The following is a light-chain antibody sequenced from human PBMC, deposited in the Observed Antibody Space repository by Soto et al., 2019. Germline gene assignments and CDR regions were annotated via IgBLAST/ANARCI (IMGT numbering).Light chain of an antibody. CDR2: GAS. J-gene: IGKJ4*01. CDR1: QIINTF. V-gene: IGKV1-39*01. Sequence: DIQMTQSPSSLSASVGDNVIITCRASQIINTFLNWYQQIPGKAPKLLIYGASTLQSGVPSRFIGGGSGTDFTLSINSLQPEDFATYYCQQSFNAPVTFGGGTKVEI. CDR3: QQSFNAPVT.